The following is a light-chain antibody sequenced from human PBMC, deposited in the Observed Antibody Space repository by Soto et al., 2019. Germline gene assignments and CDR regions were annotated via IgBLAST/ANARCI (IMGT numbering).Light chain of an antibody. V-gene: IGKV1-17*01. CDR2: APS. CDR3: LQHNNYCRT. Sequence: DIQMTHSPSSLSASIGDRVTITCRARQGIRKDLASFRQKPGKAPKRLIYAPSNLQSGVLSTFSGSGSGTDFAMTISSVQPEDFATYCCLQHNNYCRTFGQGTRWKA. CDR1: QGIRKD. J-gene: IGKJ1*01.